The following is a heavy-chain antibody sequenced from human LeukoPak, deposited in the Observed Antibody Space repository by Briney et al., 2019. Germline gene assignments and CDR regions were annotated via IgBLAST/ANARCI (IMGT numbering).Heavy chain of an antibody. V-gene: IGHV3-23*01. CDR3: AKDLGWELPAEAY. CDR1: GFTFKNYV. CDR2: IYGSGVSI. Sequence: PGGSLRLSCVASGFTFKNYVMNWVRRAPGKGPEWLATIYGSGVSISYADSVKGRFTISRDNSNNTLYLQMNSLRAEDTAMYYCAKDLGWELPAEAYWGQGILVTVSS. D-gene: IGHD1-26*01. J-gene: IGHJ4*02.